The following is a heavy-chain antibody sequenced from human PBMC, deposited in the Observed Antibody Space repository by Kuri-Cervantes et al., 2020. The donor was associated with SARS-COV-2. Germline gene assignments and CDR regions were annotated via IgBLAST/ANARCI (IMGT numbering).Heavy chain of an antibody. CDR1: GFTFSSYG. Sequence: GESLKISCEASGFTFSSYGMHWVRQAPGKGLEWVASIKQDGSEKYYVDSVKGRFTVSRDNAKNSLCLQMNSLRAEDTAVYYCARGRYGLCYWGQGTLVTVSS. CDR3: ARGRYGLCY. D-gene: IGHD4-17*01. CDR2: IKQDGSEK. J-gene: IGHJ4*02. V-gene: IGHV3-7*01.